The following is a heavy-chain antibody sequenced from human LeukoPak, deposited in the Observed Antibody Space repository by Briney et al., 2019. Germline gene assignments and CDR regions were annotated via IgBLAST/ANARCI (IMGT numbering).Heavy chain of an antibody. CDR3: ARAGPTVVDAFDI. CDR1: GFTFSSYG. J-gene: IGHJ3*02. D-gene: IGHD4-11*01. V-gene: IGHV3-30*02. Sequence: GGSLKLSCAASGFTFSSYGMHWVRQAPGKGLEGVAFIRYDGSNKYYADSVKGRFTISRDNSKNSLYLQMNSLRAEDTAVYYCARAGPTVVDAFDIWGQGTMVTVSS. CDR2: IRYDGSNK.